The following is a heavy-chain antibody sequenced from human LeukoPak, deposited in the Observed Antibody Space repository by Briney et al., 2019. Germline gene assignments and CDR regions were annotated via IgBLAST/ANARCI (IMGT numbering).Heavy chain of an antibody. CDR2: INAGNGNT. Sequence: AAVKVSCKASGYTFTSYAMHWVRQAPGQRLEWMGWINAGNGNTKYSRKFQGRVTITRDTSTSAVYMELSSLRSEDTAVYYCARARGMDVWGQGTTVTVSS. CDR1: GYTFTSYA. J-gene: IGHJ6*02. V-gene: IGHV1-3*01. CDR3: ARARGMDV.